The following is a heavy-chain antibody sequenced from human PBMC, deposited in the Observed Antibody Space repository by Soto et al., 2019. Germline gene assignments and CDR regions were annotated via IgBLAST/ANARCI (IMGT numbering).Heavy chain of an antibody. CDR2: ISYDGSNK. CDR1: GFTFSSYA. D-gene: IGHD3-3*01. J-gene: IGHJ4*02. V-gene: IGHV3-30-3*01. Sequence: QVQLVESGGGVVQPGRSLRLSCAASGFTFSSYAMHWVRQAPGKGLEWVAVISYDGSNKYYADSVKGRFTISRDNSKNTLYLQMNSLRAEDTAVYYCARGAPRFLEWLLCTYWGQGTLVTVSS. CDR3: ARGAPRFLEWLLCTY.